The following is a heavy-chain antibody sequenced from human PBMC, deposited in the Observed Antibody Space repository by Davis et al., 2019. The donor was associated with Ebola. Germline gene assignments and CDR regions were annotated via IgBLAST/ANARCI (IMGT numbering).Heavy chain of an antibody. CDR1: GGSISSGDYY. CDR2: IYYSGST. J-gene: IGHJ4*02. Sequence: SETLSLTCTVSGGSISSGDYYWSWIRQPPGKGLEWIGYIYYSGSTNYNPSLKSRVTISVDTSKNQFSLKLSSVTAADTAVYYCARGPLRYYYGSGSYYNFLFDYWGQGTLVTVSS. CDR3: ARGPLRYYYGSGSYYNFLFDY. V-gene: IGHV4-30-4*01. D-gene: IGHD3-10*01.